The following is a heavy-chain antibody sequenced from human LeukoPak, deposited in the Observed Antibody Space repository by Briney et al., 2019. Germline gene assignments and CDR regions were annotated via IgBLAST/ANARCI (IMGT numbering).Heavy chain of an antibody. J-gene: IGHJ4*02. CDR2: ISGSGGST. D-gene: IGHD3-22*01. V-gene: IGHV3-23*01. CDR1: GFTFSSYG. CDR3: ARAAYPRKYYYDSL. Sequence: GGTLRLSCSASGFTFSSYGMSWVRQAPGKGLEWVSAISGSGGSTYYADSVKGRFTISRDNSKNSLYLQMNSLRPEDTAMYYCARAAYPRKYYYDSLWGQGTLVTVSS.